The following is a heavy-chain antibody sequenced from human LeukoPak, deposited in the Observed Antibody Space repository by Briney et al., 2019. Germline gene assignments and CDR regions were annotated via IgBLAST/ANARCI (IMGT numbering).Heavy chain of an antibody. D-gene: IGHD6-6*01. CDR1: GYTFTSYY. J-gene: IGHJ4*02. CDR3: ARAIAARPGGKYYFDY. CDR2: INPSGGST. Sequence: ASVKVSCKASGYTFTSYYMHWVRQAPGQGLEWRGIINPSGGSTSYAQKFQGRVTMTRDTSTSTVYMELSSLRSEDTAVYYCARAIAARPGGKYYFDYWGQGTLVTVSS. V-gene: IGHV1-46*01.